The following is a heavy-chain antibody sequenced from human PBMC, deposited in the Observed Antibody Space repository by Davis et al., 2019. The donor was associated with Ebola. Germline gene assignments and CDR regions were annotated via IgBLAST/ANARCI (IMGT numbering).Heavy chain of an antibody. D-gene: IGHD6-19*01. CDR2: ISGSGGSA. CDR1: GFTFSSYA. CDR3: ATSGSGPGYRYYFDY. Sequence: PGGSLRLSCAASGFTFSSYAMSWVRQAPGKGLEWVSAISGSGGSAYYADSVKGRFTISRDNSKNTLYLQMNSLRAEDTAVYYCATSGSGPGYRYYFDYWGQGTLVTVSS. V-gene: IGHV3-23*01. J-gene: IGHJ4*02.